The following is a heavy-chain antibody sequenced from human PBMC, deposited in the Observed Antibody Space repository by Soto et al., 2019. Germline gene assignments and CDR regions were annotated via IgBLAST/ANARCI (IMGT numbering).Heavy chain of an antibody. J-gene: IGHJ6*02. CDR3: ASPVRYCSGGSSSSRYYYGLDV. CDR2: INSDGSST. V-gene: IGHV3-74*01. D-gene: IGHD2-15*01. Sequence: PGGSLRLSCAASGFTFSSYWMHWVRQAPGKGLVWVSRINSDGSSTSYADSVKGRFTISRDNAKNTLYLQMNSLRAEDTAVYYCASPVRYCSGGSSSSRYYYGLDVWGQGTTVTVSS. CDR1: GFTFSSYW.